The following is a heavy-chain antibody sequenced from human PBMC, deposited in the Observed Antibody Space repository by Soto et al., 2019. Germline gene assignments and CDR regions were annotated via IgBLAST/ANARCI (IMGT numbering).Heavy chain of an antibody. CDR3: ARVYYDSSGYYWDYYYYGMDV. CDR2: IIPIFGTA. CDR1: GGTFSSYA. J-gene: IGHJ6*02. Sequence: QVQLVQSGAEVKKPGSSVKVSCKASGGTFSSYAISWVRQAPGQGLEWMGGIIPIFGTANYAQKFQGRVTITADESTSTAYMELISLRSEDTAVYYCARVYYDSSGYYWDYYYYGMDVWGQGTTVTVSS. D-gene: IGHD3-22*01. V-gene: IGHV1-69*01.